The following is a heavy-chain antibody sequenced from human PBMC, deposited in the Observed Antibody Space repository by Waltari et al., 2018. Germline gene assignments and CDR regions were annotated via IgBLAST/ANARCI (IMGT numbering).Heavy chain of an antibody. V-gene: IGHV3-7*01. CDR2: IKRDGSEK. Sequence: EVELVESGGGLVQPGGSLRLSCPPPGFHCSDQWMRWVLLAPGKGLGWVAYIKRDGSEKYYVDSVRGRFTISRDNAKSSLYLQMNSLRAEDTAVYYCARYGLGAGTFDYWGQGTLVTVSS. D-gene: IGHD6-13*01. CDR3: ARYGLGAGTFDY. J-gene: IGHJ4*02. CDR1: GFHCSDQW.